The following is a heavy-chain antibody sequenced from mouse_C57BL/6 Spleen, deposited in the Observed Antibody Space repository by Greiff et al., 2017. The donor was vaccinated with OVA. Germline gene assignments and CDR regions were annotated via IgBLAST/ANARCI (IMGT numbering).Heavy chain of an antibody. CDR1: GYTFTSYW. V-gene: IGHV1-50*01. J-gene: IGHJ2*01. CDR3: ARSASTMVTGLDY. CDR2: IDPSDSYT. D-gene: IGHD2-2*01. Sequence: QVQLQQPGAELVKPGASVKLSCKASGYTFTSYWMQWVKQRPGQGLEWIGEIDPSDSYTNYNQKFKGKATLTVDTSSSTAYMQLSSLTSEDSAVDYCARSASTMVTGLDYWGQGTTLTVSS.